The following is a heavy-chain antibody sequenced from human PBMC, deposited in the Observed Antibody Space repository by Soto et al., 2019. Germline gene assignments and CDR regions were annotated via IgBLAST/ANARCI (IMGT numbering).Heavy chain of an antibody. CDR3: ARWGHPAVKAFDI. D-gene: IGHD3-16*01. CDR2: IH. J-gene: IGHJ3*02. Sequence: PXETLSLTCTVAGASVNDYYWNWVRQPLGKGLEWIGFIHYNPSLQSRVTMSVDVSRNQFPLRLTSVTAADTAIYYCARWGHPAVKAFDIWGQGTTATVSS. CDR1: GASVNDYY. V-gene: IGHV4-59*02.